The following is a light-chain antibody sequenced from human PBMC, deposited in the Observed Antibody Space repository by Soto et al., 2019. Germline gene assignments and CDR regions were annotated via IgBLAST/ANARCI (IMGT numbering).Light chain of an antibody. CDR3: EAWDDSLYGAV. J-gene: IGLJ2*01. Sequence: QPVLTHPPSASGTPGQRVTISCSGSSSNIGANPINWYQQLPGTAPKLLIYNNDQRPSGVPDRFSASKSGTSASLAISGLQSEDEADYYCEAWDDSLYGAVLGGGTQLTVL. V-gene: IGLV1-44*01. CDR2: NND. CDR1: SSNIGANP.